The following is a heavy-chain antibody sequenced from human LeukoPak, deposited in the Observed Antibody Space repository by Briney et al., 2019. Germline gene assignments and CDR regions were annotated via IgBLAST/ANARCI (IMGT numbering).Heavy chain of an antibody. CDR2: TYTSGDT. V-gene: IGHV4-4*09. Sequence: SETLSLTCTVSGYSITSVHWSWIRQPPGKGLEVIGYTYTSGDTNYNPSLRSRVTMSLDASKNEVSLKMSSVTAADTTVYYCARTARVFDYWGQGILVTVSS. CDR3: ARTARVFDY. J-gene: IGHJ4*02. CDR1: GYSITSVH.